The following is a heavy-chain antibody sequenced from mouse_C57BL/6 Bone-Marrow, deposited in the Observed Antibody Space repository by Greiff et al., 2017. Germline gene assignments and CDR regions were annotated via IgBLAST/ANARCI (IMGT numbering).Heavy chain of an antibody. V-gene: IGHV1-19*01. Sequence: EVQLQQSGPVLVKPGASVKLSCKASGYTFTNYYFTWVKQSHGKSLEWMGVINPYNGGTSYNQKLKGKATLTVDKSSSTTYMELNSLTSEDYAVYYCARILRRVDYWGQGTTLTVSS. D-gene: IGHD1-1*01. CDR3: ARILRRVDY. CDR1: GYTFTNYY. J-gene: IGHJ2*01. CDR2: INPYNGGT.